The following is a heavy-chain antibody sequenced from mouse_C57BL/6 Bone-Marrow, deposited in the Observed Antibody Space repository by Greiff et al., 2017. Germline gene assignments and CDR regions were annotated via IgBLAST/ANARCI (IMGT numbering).Heavy chain of an antibody. CDR3: SSSLPCMFPYWYFDV. V-gene: IGHV1-9*01. J-gene: IGHJ1*03. D-gene: IGHD2-1*01. CDR2: ILPGSGST. CDR1: GYTFTGYW. Sequence: VQLQQSGAELMKPGASVKLSCKATGYTFTGYWIEWVKQRPGPGLEWIGEILPGSGSTNYNEKFKGRATFTAETSSNTAYMQLSSLTTEDSAIYYCSSSLPCMFPYWYFDVWGTGTTVTVSS.